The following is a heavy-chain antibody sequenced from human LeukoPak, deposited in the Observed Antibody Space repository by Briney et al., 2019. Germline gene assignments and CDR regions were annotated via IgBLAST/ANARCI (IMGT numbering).Heavy chain of an antibody. D-gene: IGHD6-19*01. J-gene: IGHJ4*02. V-gene: IGHV3-21*01. CDR3: VKADQAEAGLPDY. Sequence: KPGGSLRLSCAASGFTFSAYTMSWVRQAPGKGLEWVSAITSRSIQMFYADSVKGRFTISRDNAKNSVSLQMDSLRAEDTAVYYCVKADQAEAGLPDYWGQGTLVSVSS. CDR1: GFTFSAYT. CDR2: ITSRSIQM.